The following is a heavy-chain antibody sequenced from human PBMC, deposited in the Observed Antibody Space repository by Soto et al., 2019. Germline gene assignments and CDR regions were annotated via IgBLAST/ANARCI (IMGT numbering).Heavy chain of an antibody. D-gene: IGHD2-15*01. V-gene: IGHV3-7*01. CDR2: IKQDGSEK. J-gene: IGHJ6*02. Sequence: PGGSVRLSCAASGFTFSSYWMSWVRQAPGKWLEWVANIKQDGSEKYYVDSVKGRFTISRDNAKNSLYLQMNSLRAEDTAVYYCARDLRYCSGGSCYLYYYYYGMDVWGQGTTVTVSS. CDR1: GFTFSSYW. CDR3: ARDLRYCSGGSCYLYYYYYGMDV.